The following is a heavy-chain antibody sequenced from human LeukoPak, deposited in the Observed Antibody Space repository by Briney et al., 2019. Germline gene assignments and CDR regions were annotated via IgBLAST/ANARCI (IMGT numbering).Heavy chain of an antibody. V-gene: IGHV4/OR15-8*02. CDR2: ISLSGQT. Sequence: SETVSLTCGVSGGSIRSTNWWSWVRQPPGQGLEWIGEISLSGQTNFNPSLNGRVTMSLDESRNQLSLKLTSVTAADTAIYYCSRESGAFCPFGYWGQGTLVIVPP. CDR3: SRESGAFCPFGY. CDR1: GGSIRSTNW. D-gene: IGHD1-26*01. J-gene: IGHJ4*02.